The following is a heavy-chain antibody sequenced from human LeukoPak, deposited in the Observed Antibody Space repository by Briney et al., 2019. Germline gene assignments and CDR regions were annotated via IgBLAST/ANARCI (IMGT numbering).Heavy chain of an antibody. CDR1: GFTFSSYS. Sequence: GGSLRLSCAASGFTFSSYSMNWVRQAPGKGLEWVSYISSSSSTIYYADSVKGRFTISRDNAKNSLYLQMNSLRAEDTAVYYCARLPLGRERDAFDIWGQGTMATVSS. J-gene: IGHJ3*02. CDR2: ISSSSSTI. CDR3: ARLPLGRERDAFDI. D-gene: IGHD1-26*01. V-gene: IGHV3-48*01.